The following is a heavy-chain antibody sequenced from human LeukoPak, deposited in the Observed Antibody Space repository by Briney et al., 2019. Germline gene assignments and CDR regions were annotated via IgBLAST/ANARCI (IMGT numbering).Heavy chain of an antibody. CDR2: ISGSGGST. V-gene: IGHV3-23*01. CDR1: GITLSNYG. D-gene: IGHD3-22*01. Sequence: GGSLRLSCAVSGITLSNYGMSWVRQAPGKGLEWAAGISGSGGSTNYAESVKGRFTVSRDNRKNTLFLQMNSLTAEDTAVYFCAKRGVVIRVILVGFHKEAYYFDSWGQGALVTVSS. CDR3: AKRGVVIRVILVGFHKEAYYFDS. J-gene: IGHJ4*02.